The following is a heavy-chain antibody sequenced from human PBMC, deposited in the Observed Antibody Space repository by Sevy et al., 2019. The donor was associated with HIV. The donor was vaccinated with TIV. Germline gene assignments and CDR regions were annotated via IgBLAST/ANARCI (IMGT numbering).Heavy chain of an antibody. CDR2: IHHSGRST. V-gene: IGHV4-31*03. Sequence: QSQTLSLTCTVSGGPLSRGNFYWSWIRQQPGKGLEWIGFIHHSGRSTSFNPSLKSRVTMSVDTSKNQFSLNLESVTAADAAVYYCVRDANPHGGAVFDYWGQGVRVTVSS. CDR1: GGPLSRGNFY. J-gene: IGHJ4*02. CDR3: VRDANPHGGAVFDY. D-gene: IGHD2-21*01.